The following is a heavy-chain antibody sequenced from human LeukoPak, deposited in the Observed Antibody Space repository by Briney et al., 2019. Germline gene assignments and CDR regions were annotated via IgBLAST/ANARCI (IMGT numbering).Heavy chain of an antibody. J-gene: IGHJ3*02. CDR1: GYTFTSYD. Sequence: GASVKVSCKASGYTFTSYDISWVRQAPGQGLEWMGGIIPIFGTANYAQKFQGRVTITADKSTSTAYMELSSLRSEDTAVYYCARFWYYAGDGAFDIWGQGTMVTVSS. D-gene: IGHD3-10*01. CDR2: IIPIFGTA. V-gene: IGHV1-69*06. CDR3: ARFWYYAGDGAFDI.